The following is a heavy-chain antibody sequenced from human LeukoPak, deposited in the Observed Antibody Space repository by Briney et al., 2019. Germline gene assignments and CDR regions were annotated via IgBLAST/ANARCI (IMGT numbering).Heavy chain of an antibody. Sequence: SETLSLTCTVSGGSISSYYWSWIRQPPGKGLEWIGYIFYSGSTNYNPSLKSRVTISVDTSKNQFSLKLSSVTAADTAVYYCARAQYYDILTGYSYWFDPWGQGTLVTVSS. V-gene: IGHV4-59*08. CDR1: GGSISSYY. J-gene: IGHJ5*02. CDR3: ARAQYYDILTGYSYWFDP. D-gene: IGHD3-9*01. CDR2: IFYSGST.